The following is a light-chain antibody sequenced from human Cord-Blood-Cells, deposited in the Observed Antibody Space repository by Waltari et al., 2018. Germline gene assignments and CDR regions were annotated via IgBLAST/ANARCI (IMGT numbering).Light chain of an antibody. CDR1: SSDVGGYNY. CDR3: SSYTSSSTLV. J-gene: IGLJ2*01. V-gene: IGLV2-14*01. Sequence: QSALTQPASVSGSPGQSITISCTGTSSDVGGYNYVSWYQQHPVKAPKLMIHDVSKRPSGVSNRFSGSKSGNTASLTISGLQAEDEADYYCSSYTSSSTLVFGGGTKLTVL. CDR2: DVS.